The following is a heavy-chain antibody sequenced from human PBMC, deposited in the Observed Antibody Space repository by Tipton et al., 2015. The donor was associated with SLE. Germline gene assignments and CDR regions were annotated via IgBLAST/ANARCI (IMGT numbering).Heavy chain of an antibody. D-gene: IGHD5-18*01. Sequence: TLSLTCTVFDGSLSGYYWAWLRQSPGKGLEWIGEISHDGGANYNPSLESRGTISLETSKNQFSLKLTSVTAADTAVYYCARLHGYSYGLNWFDPWGQGTLISVSS. CDR2: ISHDGGA. J-gene: IGHJ5*02. V-gene: IGHV4-34*01. CDR3: ARLHGYSYGLNWFDP. CDR1: DGSLSGYY.